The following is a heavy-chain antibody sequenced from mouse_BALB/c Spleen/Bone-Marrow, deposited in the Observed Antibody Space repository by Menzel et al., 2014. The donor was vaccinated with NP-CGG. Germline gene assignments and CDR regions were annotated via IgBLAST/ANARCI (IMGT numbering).Heavy chain of an antibody. V-gene: IGHV1-80*01. Sequence: QVQLQQSGAELVRPGSSVKISCKAPGYAFSSYWMSWVKQRPGQGLEWIGQIYPGDGDTNYNGKFKGKATLTADESSSTAYMQLSSLTSEDSAVYFCAFGNYDFDYWGQGTTLTVSS. J-gene: IGHJ2*01. CDR1: GYAFSSYW. D-gene: IGHD2-1*01. CDR3: AFGNYDFDY. CDR2: IYPGDGDT.